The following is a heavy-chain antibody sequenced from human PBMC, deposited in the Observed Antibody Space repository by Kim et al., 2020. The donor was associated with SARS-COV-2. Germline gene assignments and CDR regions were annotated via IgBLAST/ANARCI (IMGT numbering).Heavy chain of an antibody. D-gene: IGHD6-13*01. CDR2: ISSSSSYI. CDR3: ARGLKQQLGDYFDY. J-gene: IGHJ4*02. Sequence: GGSLRLSCAASGFTFSSYSMNWVRQAPGKGLEWVSSISSSSSYIYYADSVKGRFTISRDNAKNSLYLQMNSLRAEDTAVYYCARGLKQQLGDYFDYWGQGTLVTGSS. CDR1: GFTFSSYS. V-gene: IGHV3-21*01.